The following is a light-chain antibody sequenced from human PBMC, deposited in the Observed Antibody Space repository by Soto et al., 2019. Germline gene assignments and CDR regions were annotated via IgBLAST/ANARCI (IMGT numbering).Light chain of an antibody. CDR1: QSISSK. V-gene: IGKV3-15*01. Sequence: EVVLTQSPVTLSLSPGERATLSCRASQSISSKLAWYQHRPGQAPSLLIYDTSTRAAGIPARFIGNGSGTEFTLTISSLQSEDFAVDYCQQYNNWWTFGQGTKVDIK. CDR2: DTS. CDR3: QQYNNWWT. J-gene: IGKJ1*01.